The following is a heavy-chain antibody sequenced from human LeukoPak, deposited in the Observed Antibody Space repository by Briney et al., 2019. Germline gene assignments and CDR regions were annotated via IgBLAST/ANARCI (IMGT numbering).Heavy chain of an antibody. CDR3: ARTRSGWYPPYFDY. CDR1: GGSISSYY. V-gene: IGHV4-39*01. J-gene: IGHJ4*02. CDR2: IYYSGST. Sequence: TSETLSLTCTVSGGSISSYYWGWIRQPPGKGLEWIGSIYYSGSTYYNPSLKSRVTISVDTSKNQFSLKLSSVTAADTAVYYCARTRSGWYPPYFDYWGQGTLVTVSS. D-gene: IGHD6-19*01.